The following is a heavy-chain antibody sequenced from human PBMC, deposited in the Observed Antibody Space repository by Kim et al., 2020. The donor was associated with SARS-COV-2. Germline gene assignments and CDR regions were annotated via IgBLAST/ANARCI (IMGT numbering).Heavy chain of an antibody. J-gene: IGHJ3*02. D-gene: IGHD3-9*01. Sequence: FQGRVTITRDTSASTAYMELSSLRSEDTAVYYCARDLAPYYDILTGAFDIWGQGTMVTVSS. CDR3: ARDLAPYYDILTGAFDI. V-gene: IGHV1-3*01.